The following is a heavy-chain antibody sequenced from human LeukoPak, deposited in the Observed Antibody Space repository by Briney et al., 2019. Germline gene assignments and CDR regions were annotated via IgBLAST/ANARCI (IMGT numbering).Heavy chain of an antibody. CDR1: RFTFSSYS. CDR3: ARAPGEIIRDGYNSNY. Sequence: PGGSLRLSCAASRFTFSSYSMNWVRRAPGKGLEWVSYISSSSSTIYYADSVKGRFTISRDNAKNSLYLQMNSLRAEDTAVYYCARAPGEIIRDGYNSNYWGQGTLVTVSS. J-gene: IGHJ4*02. CDR2: ISSSSSTI. V-gene: IGHV3-48*04. D-gene: IGHD5-24*01.